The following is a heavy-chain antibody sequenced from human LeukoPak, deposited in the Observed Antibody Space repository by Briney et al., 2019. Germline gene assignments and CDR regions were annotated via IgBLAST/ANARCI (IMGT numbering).Heavy chain of an antibody. D-gene: IGHD3-22*01. CDR1: GYSFTSYW. Sequence: GESLKISCKGSGYSFTSYWIGWVRQMSGKGLEWMGIIYPGDSDTRYSPSFQGQVTISADKSISTAYLQWSTLKASDTAMYYCASASHYYDTRGYYSHYFDYWGHGTLVTVTS. V-gene: IGHV5-51*01. CDR3: ASASHYYDTRGYYSHYFDY. CDR2: IYPGDSDT. J-gene: IGHJ4*01.